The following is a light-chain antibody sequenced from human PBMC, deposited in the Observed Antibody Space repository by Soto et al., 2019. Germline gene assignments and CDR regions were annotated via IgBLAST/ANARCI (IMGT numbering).Light chain of an antibody. CDR3: HSFGSSLSGSL. CDR2: GNS. V-gene: IGLV1-40*01. Sequence: QSVLTQPPSVSGAPGQRVTISCTGSSSNIGAGYDVHWYQHLPGTAPKLLIYGNSNRPSGVPDRFSGSKSGTSASLAIAGLQAEDEADYYCHSFGSSLSGSLFGGGTKLTVL. J-gene: IGLJ2*01. CDR1: SSNIGAGYD.